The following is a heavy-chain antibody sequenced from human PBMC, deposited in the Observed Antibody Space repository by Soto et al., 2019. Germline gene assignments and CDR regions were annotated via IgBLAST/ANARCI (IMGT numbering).Heavy chain of an antibody. D-gene: IGHD3-3*01. J-gene: IGHJ3*02. CDR2: FDPEDGET. V-gene: IGHV1-24*01. Sequence: GASVQVSCKVSGYTLTELSMHWVRQAPGKGLEWMGGFDPEDGETIYAQKFQGRVTMTEDTSSDTAYMELSSLRSEDTAVYYCATDYKAFGVFGVGDDAFDIWGQGTMVTVSS. CDR1: GYTLTELS. CDR3: ATDYKAFGVFGVGDDAFDI.